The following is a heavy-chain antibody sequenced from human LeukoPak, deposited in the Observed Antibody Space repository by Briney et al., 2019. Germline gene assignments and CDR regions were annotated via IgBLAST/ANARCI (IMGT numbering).Heavy chain of an antibody. J-gene: IGHJ5*01. CDR2: ISGSGIYT. CDR1: GFTFSDYY. Sequence: GGSLRLSCAASGFTFSDYYMSWMRRAPGKGLEWVSYISGSGIYTNYAGSVKGRFTISRDNAKNSLYLEMHSLRVEDTAVYYCARDLPWFDSWGQGTLVTVSS. V-gene: IGHV3-11*06. CDR3: ARDLPWFDS.